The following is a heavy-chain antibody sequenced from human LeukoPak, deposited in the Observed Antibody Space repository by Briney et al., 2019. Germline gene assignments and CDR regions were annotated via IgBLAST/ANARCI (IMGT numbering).Heavy chain of an antibody. J-gene: IGHJ3*02. Sequence: PSETLSLTCTVSGGSISSGGYYWSWIRQPPGKGLEWIGYIYHSGSTYYNPSLKSRVTISVDRSKNQFSLKLSSVTAADTAVYYCASSKSDFWSGYLSAFDIRGQGTMVTVSS. CDR3: ASSKSDFWSGYLSAFDI. CDR2: IYHSGST. V-gene: IGHV4-30-2*01. D-gene: IGHD3-3*01. CDR1: GGSISSGGYY.